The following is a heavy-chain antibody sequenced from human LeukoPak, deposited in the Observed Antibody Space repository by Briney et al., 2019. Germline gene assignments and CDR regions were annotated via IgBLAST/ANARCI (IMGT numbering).Heavy chain of an antibody. CDR2: ISGSGGST. Sequence: GGSLRLSCAASGFTFSTYFMSWVRQAPGAGLEWVSSISGSGGSTYYADSVKGRFTISRDSSKNTVYLEMNSLRAEDTAVYYCTKERRGSYYAFESWGQGTLVTVSS. D-gene: IGHD3-22*01. CDR1: GFTFSTYF. CDR3: TKERRGSYYAFES. V-gene: IGHV3-23*01. J-gene: IGHJ4*02.